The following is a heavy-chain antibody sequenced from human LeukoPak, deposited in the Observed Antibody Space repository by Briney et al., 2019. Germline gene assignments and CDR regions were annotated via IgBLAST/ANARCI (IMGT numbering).Heavy chain of an antibody. Sequence: ASVKVSCKASGYSFTSYAINWVRQAPGQGLEWMGWINPNSGGTNYAQKFQGRVTMTRDTSISTAYMELSRLRSDDTAVYYCARDLYGDYRPYYYGMDVWGQGTTVTVSS. CDR2: INPNSGGT. J-gene: IGHJ6*02. CDR3: ARDLYGDYRPYYYGMDV. V-gene: IGHV1-2*02. CDR1: GYSFTSYA. D-gene: IGHD4-17*01.